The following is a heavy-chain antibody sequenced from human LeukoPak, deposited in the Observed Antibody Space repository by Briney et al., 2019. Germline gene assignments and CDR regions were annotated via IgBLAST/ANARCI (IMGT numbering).Heavy chain of an antibody. CDR2: FDPEDGET. CDR1: GYTLTELS. J-gene: IGHJ4*02. D-gene: IGHD1-26*01. CDR3: ATDGPSGSCFV. Sequence: GASVKVSCKVSGYTLTELSMHWVRQGPGKGLGWMGGFDPEDGETIYAQKFQGRVTMTEDTSTDTAYMELSSLRSEDTAVYYCATDGPSGSCFVWGQGTLVTVSS. V-gene: IGHV1-24*01.